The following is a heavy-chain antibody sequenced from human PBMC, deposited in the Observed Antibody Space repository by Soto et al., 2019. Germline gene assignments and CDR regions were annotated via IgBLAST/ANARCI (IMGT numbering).Heavy chain of an antibody. J-gene: IGHJ4*02. CDR1: GYTFTSYA. D-gene: IGHD5-18*01. CDR3: ARGELNTAMALGSFDY. CDR2: INAGNGNT. V-gene: IGHV1-3*01. Sequence: QVQLVQSGAEVKKPGASVKVSCKASGYTFTSYAMHWVRQAPGQRREWMGWINAGNGNTKYSQKFQGRVTITRDTSASTAYMELSSLRSEDTAVYYCARGELNTAMALGSFDYWGQGTLVTVSS.